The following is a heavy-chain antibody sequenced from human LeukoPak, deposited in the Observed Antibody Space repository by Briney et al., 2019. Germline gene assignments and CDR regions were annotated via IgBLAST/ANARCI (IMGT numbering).Heavy chain of an antibody. CDR1: GFTFSSYG. Sequence: GGSLRLSCAASGFTFSSYGMHWVRQAPGKGLEWVSYIGSSGSTVYYADSVKGRFTISRDNSKNTLYLQMNSLRAEDTAVYYCAKEYYDFWSGYQEKYYFDYWGQGTLVTVSS. CDR2: IGSSGSTV. J-gene: IGHJ4*02. CDR3: AKEYYDFWSGYQEKYYFDY. V-gene: IGHV3-48*01. D-gene: IGHD3-3*01.